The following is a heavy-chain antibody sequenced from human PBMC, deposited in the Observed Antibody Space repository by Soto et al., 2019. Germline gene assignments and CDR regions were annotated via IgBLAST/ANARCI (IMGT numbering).Heavy chain of an antibody. Sequence: SETLSLTCSFAGDSGTSHYLTWIRQSPEKGLEWIGYMYYTGCTNYNPSLRGRVTISVDTSKNQFSLKLTSVTAADTAVYYCARCALPFASYYYMDVWGKGTTVTVSS. CDR2: MYYTGCT. J-gene: IGHJ6*03. V-gene: IGHV4-59*02. D-gene: IGHD3-16*01. CDR1: GDSGTSHY. CDR3: ARCALPFASYYYMDV.